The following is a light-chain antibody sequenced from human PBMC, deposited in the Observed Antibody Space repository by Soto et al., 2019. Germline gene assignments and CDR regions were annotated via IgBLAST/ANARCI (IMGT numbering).Light chain of an antibody. J-gene: IGLJ3*02. CDR1: SSDVGAYKY. CDR2: EVT. CDR3: TSYVGSDIWV. Sequence: QSVLTQPPSASGSPGQSVTISCTGTSSDVGAYKYVSWYQQYPGKAPKLMIYEVTKRPSGVPDRFSGSKSGNTASLTVSGRQGEDEADYYCTSYVGSDIWVFGGGTKLTVL. V-gene: IGLV2-8*01.